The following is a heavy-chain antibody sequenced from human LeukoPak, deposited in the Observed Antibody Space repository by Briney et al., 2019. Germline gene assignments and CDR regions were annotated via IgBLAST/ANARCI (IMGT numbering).Heavy chain of an antibody. D-gene: IGHD6-19*01. V-gene: IGHV3-23*01. CDR2: ISGSGGST. J-gene: IGHJ4*02. CDR3: AKHYSSGSN. Sequence: GGSLRLSCTASGFTFSDYAMNWVRQAPGKGLEWVSAISGSGGSTFYADSVKGRFTISRDNSKNTLYLQMNSLRAEDTAVYYCAKHYSSGSNWGQGILVTVSS. CDR1: GFTFSDYA.